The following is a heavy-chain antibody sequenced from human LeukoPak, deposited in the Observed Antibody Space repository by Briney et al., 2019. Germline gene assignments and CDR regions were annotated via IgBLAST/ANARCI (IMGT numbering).Heavy chain of an antibody. CDR2: MNPNSGNT. CDR3: ARNYYDILTGSSLYYYGMDV. V-gene: IGHV1-8*01. J-gene: IGHJ6*02. D-gene: IGHD3-9*01. Sequence: ASVKVSCKASGYTLTSYDINWVRQATGQGLEWMGWMNPNSGNTGYAQKFQGRVTMTRNTSISTAYMELSSLRSEDTAVYYCARNYYDILTGSSLYYYGMDVWGQGTTVTVSS. CDR1: GYTLTSYD.